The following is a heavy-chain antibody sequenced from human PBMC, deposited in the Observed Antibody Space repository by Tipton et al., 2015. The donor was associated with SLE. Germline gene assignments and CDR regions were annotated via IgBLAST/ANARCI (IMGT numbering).Heavy chain of an antibody. CDR1: GFPFSDSY. CDR3: ARGKYYFDY. CDR2: IRGDGSEK. J-gene: IGHJ4*02. D-gene: IGHD2/OR15-2a*01. V-gene: IGHV3-7*01. Sequence: SLRLSCAASGFPFSDSYMNWVRQAPGKGLEWVASIRGDGSEKHYVDSVKDRLTISRDNAKNSLYLQMNSLRADDTAVYYCARGKYYFDYWGQGALVTVSS.